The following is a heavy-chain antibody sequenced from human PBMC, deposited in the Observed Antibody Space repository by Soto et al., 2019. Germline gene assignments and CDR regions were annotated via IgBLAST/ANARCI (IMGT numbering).Heavy chain of an antibody. CDR1: GYTFTGYY. Sequence: ASVKVSCKASGYTFTGYYMHWVRQAPGQGLEWMGCFDPDDGDTIYAQKFQGRVTMTEDTSTDTAYMELSSLRSDDTAVYYCATVDVAARPYYYYGMDVWGQGTTVTVSS. CDR3: ATVDVAARPYYYYGMDV. J-gene: IGHJ6*02. CDR2: FDPDDGDT. V-gene: IGHV1-24*01. D-gene: IGHD6-13*01.